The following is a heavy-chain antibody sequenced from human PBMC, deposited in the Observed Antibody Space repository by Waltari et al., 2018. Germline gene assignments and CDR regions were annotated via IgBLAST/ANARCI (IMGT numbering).Heavy chain of an antibody. Sequence: QVQLQESGPGLVKPSQTLSLTCTVSGCSISSYYGSWIRPPPGTGLEWIGYIYYSGSTNYNPSLKSRVTISVDTSKNQFSLKLSSVTAADTAVYYCARGVEHPAGEDYYYYYYMDVWGKGTTVTVSS. V-gene: IGHV4-59*01. CDR2: IYYSGST. J-gene: IGHJ6*03. CDR3: ARGVEHPAGEDYYYYYYMDV. D-gene: IGHD6-25*01. CDR1: GCSISSYY.